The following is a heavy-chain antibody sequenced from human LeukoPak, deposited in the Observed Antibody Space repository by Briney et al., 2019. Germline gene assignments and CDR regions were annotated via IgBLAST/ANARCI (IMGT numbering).Heavy chain of an antibody. J-gene: IGHJ2*01. V-gene: IGHV3-66*01. CDR3: ARVGAKGGWYFDL. CDR2: IYSGGST. Sequence: GGSLRLSCAASGFTVSNNYMSWVRQAPGKGLEWVALIYSGGSTYYADSLKGRFTISRDNAKNSLYLQMNSLRAEDTAVFYCARVGAKGGWYFDLWGRGTLVTVSS. CDR1: GFTVSNNY. D-gene: IGHD3-10*01.